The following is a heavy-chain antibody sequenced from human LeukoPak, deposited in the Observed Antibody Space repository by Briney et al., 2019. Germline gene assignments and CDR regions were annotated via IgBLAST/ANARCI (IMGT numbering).Heavy chain of an antibody. J-gene: IGHJ1*01. CDR3: ARRRYYDGSGYLE. D-gene: IGHD3-22*01. Sequence: PSETLSLTCSVSGDSVSRSDSYWDWIRQPPGKGLELIGTIYYSGRTYYSPSPKGRFTMSVDTSHNQFTLSLRSVTAADTAIYYCARRRYYDGSGYLEWGQGTLLSVSS. CDR2: IYYSGRT. V-gene: IGHV4-39*01. CDR1: GDSVSRSDSY.